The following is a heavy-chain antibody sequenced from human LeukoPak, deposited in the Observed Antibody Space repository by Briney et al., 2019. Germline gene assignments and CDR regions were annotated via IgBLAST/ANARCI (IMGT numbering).Heavy chain of an antibody. Sequence: GGSLRLSCAASGITFRRHWMSWVRQAPGKGLEWVDNIDEDGGEKNYVDSVKGRFTISRDNAKNSWYLQMNSLRTEDTAMYYCEPEPSDDVESWGQGILVTVSS. V-gene: IGHV3-7*01. J-gene: IGHJ4*02. CDR2: IDEDGGEK. CDR3: EPEPSDDVES. D-gene: IGHD5-24*01. CDR1: GITFRRHW.